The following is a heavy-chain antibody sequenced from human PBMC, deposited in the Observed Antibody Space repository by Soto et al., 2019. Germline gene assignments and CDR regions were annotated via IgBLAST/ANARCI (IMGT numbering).Heavy chain of an antibody. D-gene: IGHD2-21*02. CDR2: INPNSRDT. V-gene: IGHV1-2*02. J-gene: IGHJ5*02. CDR3: ARPYCGSDTCHNCFDP. Sequence: ASVKVSCKASGYIFTGYYMNWVRQAPGQRPECMGWINPNSRDTNNAQKSQGRVTMTTDTSISTAYMELIGLRSDETAVYYCARPYCGSDTCHNCFDPWGQGTLVTVSS. CDR1: GYIFTGYY.